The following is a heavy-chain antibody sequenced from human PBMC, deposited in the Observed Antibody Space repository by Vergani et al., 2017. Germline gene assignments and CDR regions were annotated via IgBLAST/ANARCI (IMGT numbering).Heavy chain of an antibody. CDR1: GGSVSSDDYY. Sequence: QVQLQESGPGLVKPSQTLSLTCTLSGGSVSSDDYYWIWVRQPPGKGLEWIGHIYYSGDTFYNPSLRGRVSMSVDTSTNQFSLSLNSLTAADTAVYYCAREGPYFYGMDLWGPGTTVTVSS. J-gene: IGHJ6*02. V-gene: IGHV4-30-4*08. CDR2: IYYSGDT. CDR3: AREGPYFYGMDL.